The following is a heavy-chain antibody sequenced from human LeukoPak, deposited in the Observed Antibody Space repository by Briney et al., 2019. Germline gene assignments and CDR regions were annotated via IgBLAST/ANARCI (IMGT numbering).Heavy chain of an antibody. J-gene: IGHJ4*02. CDR3: ARFMTTVTPVEDY. CDR1: GFTFSSYS. CDR2: ISSSSSYI. V-gene: IGHV3-21*01. Sequence: GGSLRLSCAASGFTFSSYSMNWVRQAPGKGLEWVSSISSSSSYIYYADSVKGRFTISRDNAKNSLYLQMNSLRAEDTAVYYCARFMTTVTPVEDYWGQGTLVAVSS. D-gene: IGHD4-17*01.